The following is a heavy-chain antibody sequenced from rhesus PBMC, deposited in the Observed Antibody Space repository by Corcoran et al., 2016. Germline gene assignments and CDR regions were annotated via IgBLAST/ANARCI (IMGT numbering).Heavy chain of an antibody. D-gene: IGHD6-31*01. CDR1: GGSISSGYG. CDR3: ASLYSSGWYTNPDY. Sequence: QLQLQESGPGLVKPSETLSLTCAVSGGSISSGYGWSWIRQPPGKGLEWIGYISYSGSTSYNPSPKIRVTSSRDTAKNQFSLKLSSVTAADTAVYYCASLYSSGWYTNPDYWGQGVLVTVSS. CDR2: ISYSGST. J-gene: IGHJ4*01. V-gene: IGHV4-122*02.